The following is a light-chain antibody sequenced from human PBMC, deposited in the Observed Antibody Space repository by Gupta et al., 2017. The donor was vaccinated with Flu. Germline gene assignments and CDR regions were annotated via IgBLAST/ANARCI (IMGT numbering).Light chain of an antibody. CDR3: AAWDDSMSCVV. V-gene: IGLV1-47*01. CDR2: RNN. J-gene: IGLJ2*01. Sequence: QSVLTQPPSASGTPGQRVTISCSGSSPNIGSHYVYWYQQQLPGTAPKLLMFRNNERPSGIPDRFAGSKSGTSASLAISGLRSEDEGDYYCAAWDDSMSCVVFGGGTKVTVL. CDR1: SPNIGSHY.